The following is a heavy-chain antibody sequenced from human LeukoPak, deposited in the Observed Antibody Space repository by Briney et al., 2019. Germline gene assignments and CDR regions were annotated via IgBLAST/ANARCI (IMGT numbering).Heavy chain of an antibody. Sequence: GRSLRLSCAASGFTFSSYGMHWVRQAPGKGLEWVAVIWYGGSNKYYADSVKGRFTISRDNSKNTLYLQMNSLRADDTAVYYCARGMESGVISPAWGQGTLVTVSS. CDR2: IWYGGSNK. CDR3: ARGMESGVISPA. CDR1: GFTFSSYG. V-gene: IGHV3-33*08. D-gene: IGHD3-10*01. J-gene: IGHJ4*02.